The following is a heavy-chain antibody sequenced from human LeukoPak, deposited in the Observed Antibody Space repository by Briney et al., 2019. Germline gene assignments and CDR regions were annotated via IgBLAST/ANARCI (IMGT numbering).Heavy chain of an antibody. V-gene: IGHV1-2*02. J-gene: IGHJ4*02. CDR3: ARVGLLIGSGSFLAY. Sequence: ASVKVSCKASGYTFTGYYMRWVRQAPGQGLEWMGWINPNSGGTNYAQKFQGRVTMTRDTSISTAYMELSRLRSDDTAVYYCARVGLLIGSGSFLAYWGQGTLVTVSS. D-gene: IGHD3-10*02. CDR1: GYTFTGYY. CDR2: INPNSGGT.